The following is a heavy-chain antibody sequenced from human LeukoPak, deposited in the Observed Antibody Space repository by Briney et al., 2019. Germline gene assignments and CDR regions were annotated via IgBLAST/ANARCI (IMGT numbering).Heavy chain of an antibody. D-gene: IGHD6-13*01. J-gene: IGHJ4*02. CDR1: GFSLSDYG. Sequence: PGGSLRLSCAASGFSLSDYGISGLRQAPGKGLEWVSGINWNGGSTGYAGSVRGRFTISRDNAKGSLYLQMDSLRAEDTAFYYCAGSYPSSRDLTYYFTLWGRGTLVTVSS. CDR3: AGSYPSSRDLTYYFTL. V-gene: IGHV3-20*04. CDR2: INWNGGST.